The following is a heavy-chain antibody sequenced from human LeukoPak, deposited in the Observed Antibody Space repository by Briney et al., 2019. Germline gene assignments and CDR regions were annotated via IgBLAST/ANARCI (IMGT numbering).Heavy chain of an antibody. CDR1: GFGFREHW. CDR2: IKEDGNED. D-gene: IGHD5-12*01. Sequence: GGSLRLSCTVSGFGFREHWMSWVRQAPGKGLEWVGNIKEDGNEDYYVDSVEGRFVIFRDNAKNSLYLQMHSLRAEDTAVYYCTRGDRGYAESLYWGRGTLVTVSS. J-gene: IGHJ4*02. CDR3: TRGDRGYAESLY. V-gene: IGHV3-7*02.